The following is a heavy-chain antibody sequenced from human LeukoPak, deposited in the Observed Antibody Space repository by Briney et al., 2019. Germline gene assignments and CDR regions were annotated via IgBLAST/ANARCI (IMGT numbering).Heavy chain of an antibody. V-gene: IGHV4-61*08. CDR2: IYYSGST. D-gene: IGHD3-22*01. CDR1: GGSISSGDYY. CDR3: ASYSYYYDSSGYFDY. J-gene: IGHJ4*02. Sequence: SQTLSLTCTVSGGSISSGDYYWSWIRQPSGKGLEWIGYIYYSGSTNYNPSLKSRVTISVDTSKNQFSLKLSSVTAADTAVYYCASYSYYYDSSGYFDYWGQGTLVTVSS.